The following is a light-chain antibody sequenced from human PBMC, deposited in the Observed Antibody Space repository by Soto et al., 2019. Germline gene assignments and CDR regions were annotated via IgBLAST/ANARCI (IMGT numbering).Light chain of an antibody. CDR1: QSLVNNVGNTY. Sequence: IVMPKPPLSSLVTLGRAASISASLIQSLVNNVGNTYLSWFQQRPGQPPRLLIYKVSDRFSGVPDRFSGSGAGTDFTLTISRVEAEDVGVYYCMQATQSSWTFGQGTKVEI. CDR2: KVS. V-gene: IGKV2-24*01. J-gene: IGKJ1*01. CDR3: MQATQSSWT.